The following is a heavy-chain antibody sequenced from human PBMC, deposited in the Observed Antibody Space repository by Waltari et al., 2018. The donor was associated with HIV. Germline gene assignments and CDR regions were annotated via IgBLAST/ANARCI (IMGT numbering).Heavy chain of an antibody. D-gene: IGHD6-6*01. CDR3: ARDLGEYSSSSIAFDI. V-gene: IGHV4-4*02. Sequence: QVQLQESGPGLVKPSGTLSLTCAVSGGSISSSNWWSWVRQPPGKGLGWIGEIYHSGSTNYNPSLKSRGTISVDKSKNQFSRKLSSVTAADTAVYYCARDLGEYSSSSIAFDIWGQGTMVTVSS. CDR2: IYHSGST. J-gene: IGHJ3*02. CDR1: GGSISSSNW.